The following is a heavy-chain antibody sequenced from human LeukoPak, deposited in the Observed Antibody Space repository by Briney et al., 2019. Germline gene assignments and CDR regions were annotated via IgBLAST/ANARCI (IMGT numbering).Heavy chain of an antibody. J-gene: IGHJ5*02. CDR3: ARGKARQFINWFDP. D-gene: IGHD6-6*01. CDR1: GYTFTSYA. V-gene: IGHV7-4-1*02. CDR2: INTNTGNP. Sequence: GASVEVSCKASGYTFTSYAMNWVRQAPGQGLEWMGWINTNTGNPTYAQGFTGRFVFSLDTSVSTAYLQISSLKAEDTAVYYCARGKARQFINWFDPWGQGTLVTVSS.